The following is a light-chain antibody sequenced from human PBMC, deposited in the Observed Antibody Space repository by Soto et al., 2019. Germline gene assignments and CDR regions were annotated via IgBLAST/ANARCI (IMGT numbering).Light chain of an antibody. V-gene: IGKV3-20*01. CDR3: QQYGTTPYT. CDR2: GAS. CDR1: QSVTSGN. J-gene: IGKJ2*01. Sequence: EVVLTQSPGTLSLSPGERTTLSCRASQSVTSGNIAWYQQRPGQAPRLLIYGASTRATGVPDRFSVSGSGTDFTLTISRLEPDDCAVYYCQQYGTTPYTFGQGTKVEIK.